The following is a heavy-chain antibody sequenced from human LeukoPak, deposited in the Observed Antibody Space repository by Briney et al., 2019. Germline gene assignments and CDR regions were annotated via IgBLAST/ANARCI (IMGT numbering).Heavy chain of an antibody. CDR1: GDSFSSHY. D-gene: IGHD5-18*01. V-gene: IGHV4-59*11. Sequence: PSETLSLTCAVSGDSFSSHYWTWIRQSPGTGLEWIGYISHIGRTNYNPSLKSRVTISIDTSKNQFSLKLSSVTAADTAVYYCARASWSYGYPDYWGQGTLVTVSS. CDR3: ARASWSYGYPDY. J-gene: IGHJ4*02. CDR2: ISHIGRT.